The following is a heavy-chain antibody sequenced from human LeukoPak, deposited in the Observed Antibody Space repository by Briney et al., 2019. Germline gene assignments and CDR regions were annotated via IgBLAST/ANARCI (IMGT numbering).Heavy chain of an antibody. Sequence: SEKVSCKASGGTFSSYAISGVRQAPGQGLEWMGGIIPIFGTANYVQKFQGRVTITADESTSTAYMELSSLRSEDTAVYYCAREDCSSTSCCLFDYRGQGTPVTVSS. CDR1: GGTFSSYA. CDR2: IIPIFGTA. J-gene: IGHJ4*02. CDR3: AREDCSSTSCCLFDY. D-gene: IGHD2-2*01. V-gene: IGHV1-69*13.